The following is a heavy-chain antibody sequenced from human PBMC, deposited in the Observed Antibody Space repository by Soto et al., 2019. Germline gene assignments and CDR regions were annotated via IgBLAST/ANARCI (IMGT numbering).Heavy chain of an antibody. V-gene: IGHV1-69*13. CDR2: IIPIFGTA. D-gene: IGHD4-17*01. J-gene: IGHJ4*01. Sequence: SVKVSCKASGGTFSSYAISWVRQAPGQGLEWMGGIIPIFGTANYAQKFQGRVTITADESTSTAYMELSSLRSEDTAVYCCARDVNGDYRYLDYWGQGALVTVSS. CDR3: ARDVNGDYRYLDY. CDR1: GGTFSSYA.